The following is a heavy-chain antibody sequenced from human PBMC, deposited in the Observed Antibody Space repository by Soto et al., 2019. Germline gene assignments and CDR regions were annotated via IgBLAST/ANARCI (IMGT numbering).Heavy chain of an antibody. CDR3: VHVPRPRLDYLFGSFY. CDR1: GFTFSAFSTYA. D-gene: IGHD4-17*01. CDR2: VLLDGSNE. Sequence: GSLRLSCAASGFTFSAFSTYAVHWVRQAPGKGLEWVAVVLLDGSNEYYTESVKGRFTVARDLSKNTMYLQMNSLRVEDTAEIYCVHVPRPRLDYLFGSFYWGQGSLVTVSS. V-gene: IGHV3-33*01. J-gene: IGHJ4*02.